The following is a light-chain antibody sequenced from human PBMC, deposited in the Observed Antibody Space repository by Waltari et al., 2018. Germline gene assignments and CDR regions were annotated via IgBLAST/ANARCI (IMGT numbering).Light chain of an antibody. J-gene: IGKJ4*01. Sequence: EIVLTQSPATLSLSPGERATLYCRASQSVSNYLAWYQQKPGQAPRLLIYDASNRATGIPARFSGSGSGTDFTLIISRLEPEDFAVYYCQQWSNWPSLSFGGGTKVEI. CDR3: QQWSNWPSLS. CDR1: QSVSNY. V-gene: IGKV3-11*01. CDR2: DAS.